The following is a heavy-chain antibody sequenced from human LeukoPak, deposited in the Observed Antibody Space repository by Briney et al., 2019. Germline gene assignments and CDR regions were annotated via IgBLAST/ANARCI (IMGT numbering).Heavy chain of an antibody. Sequence: SETLSLTCTVSGGSISSSGYYWGWIRQPTGKGLEWIGSIYYSGSTYYNPSLKSRVTFSVDTSKNQFSLKLSSVTAADTAVYYCARLLSSDWYKGAFDIWGQGTMVTVSS. CDR1: GGSISSSGYY. V-gene: IGHV4-39*01. CDR3: ARLLSSDWYKGAFDI. CDR2: IYYSGST. J-gene: IGHJ3*02. D-gene: IGHD6-19*01.